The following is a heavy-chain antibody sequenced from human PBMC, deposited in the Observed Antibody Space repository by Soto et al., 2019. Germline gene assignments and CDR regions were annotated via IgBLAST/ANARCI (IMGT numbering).Heavy chain of an antibody. Sequence: SETLSLTCAVYGGSFSGYYWSWIRQPPGKGLEWIGEINHSGSTNYNPSLKSRVSISVDTSKKQFSLNLTSVTAADTAVYYCVRQPNRPMAGDDWGQGAQVTVSS. J-gene: IGHJ4*02. CDR3: VRQPNRPMAGDD. D-gene: IGHD6-19*01. V-gene: IGHV4-34*01. CDR1: GGSFSGYY. CDR2: INHSGST.